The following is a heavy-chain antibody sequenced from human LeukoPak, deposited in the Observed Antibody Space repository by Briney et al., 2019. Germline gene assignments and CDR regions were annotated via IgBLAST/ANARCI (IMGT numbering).Heavy chain of an antibody. J-gene: IGHJ4*02. D-gene: IGHD3-10*01. CDR3: ARVTAVPGGIYFDY. V-gene: IGHV3-74*01. Sequence: GGSLRLSXAASGFTFSSSWMHWVSQAPGKGLVWVSRSSSDGSRTTYADSVKGRFTISRDNAKNTLYLQMNSLRAEDTAVYYCARVTAVPGGIYFDYWGQGTLVTVSS. CDR1: GFTFSSSW. CDR2: SSSDGSRT.